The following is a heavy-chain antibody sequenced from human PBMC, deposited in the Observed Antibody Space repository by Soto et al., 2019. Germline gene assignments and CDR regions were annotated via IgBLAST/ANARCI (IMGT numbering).Heavy chain of an antibody. D-gene: IGHD5-12*01. CDR3: ARLLREPTDSVYDLSGFWDY. CDR2: IYYSGST. V-gene: IGHV4-39*01. J-gene: IGHJ4*02. Sequence: QLQLQESGPGLVKPSETLSLTCTVSGGSISSSSYYWGWIRQPPGKGLEWIGSIYYSGSTYYNPSLKSRVTISVDTSKNQFSLKLSSVTAADTAVYYCARLLREPTDSVYDLSGFWDYWGQGTLVTVSS. CDR1: GGSISSSSYY.